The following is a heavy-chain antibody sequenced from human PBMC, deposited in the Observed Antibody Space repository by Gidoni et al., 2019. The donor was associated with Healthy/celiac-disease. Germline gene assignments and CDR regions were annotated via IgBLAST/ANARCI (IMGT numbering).Heavy chain of an antibody. CDR1: GFTFSSYW. D-gene: IGHD1-1*01. CDR2: INSDGSST. Sequence: EVQLVESGGGLVQPGGSLRLSCAASGFTFSSYWMHWVRQAPGKGLVWVSRINSDGSSTSYADSVKGRFTISRDNAKNTLYLQMNSLRAEDTAVYYCAKNAALRGPNWFDPWGQGTLVTVSS. V-gene: IGHV3-74*01. CDR3: AKNAALRGPNWFDP. J-gene: IGHJ5*02.